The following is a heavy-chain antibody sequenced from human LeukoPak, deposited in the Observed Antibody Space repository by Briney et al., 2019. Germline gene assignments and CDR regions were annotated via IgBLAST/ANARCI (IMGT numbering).Heavy chain of an antibody. Sequence: GGSLRLSCAASGFTFSSHEMNWVRQAPGKGLEWVSYISSSGSTIYYADSVKGRFTISRDNAKNSLYLQMNSLRAEDTAVYYCARGSGSYGYYYYYMDVWGKGTTVTVSS. V-gene: IGHV3-48*03. CDR2: ISSSGSTI. D-gene: IGHD3-10*01. CDR1: GFTFSSHE. J-gene: IGHJ6*03. CDR3: ARGSGSYGYYYYYMDV.